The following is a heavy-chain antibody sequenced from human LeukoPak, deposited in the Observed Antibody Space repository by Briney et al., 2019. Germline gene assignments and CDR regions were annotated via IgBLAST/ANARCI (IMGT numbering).Heavy chain of an antibody. J-gene: IGHJ3*02. CDR3: TTAVSSHDAFDI. V-gene: IGHV3-15*01. CDR1: GFTFSNAW. CDR2: IKSKTDGGTT. Sequence: GGSLRLSCAASGFTFSNAWMSWVRQAPGKGLEWVGRIKSKTDGGTTDYAAPVKGRFTISRDDSKNTLYLQMNSLKTEDTAVYYCTTAVSSHDAFDIWGQGTMVTVSS. D-gene: IGHD2-2*01.